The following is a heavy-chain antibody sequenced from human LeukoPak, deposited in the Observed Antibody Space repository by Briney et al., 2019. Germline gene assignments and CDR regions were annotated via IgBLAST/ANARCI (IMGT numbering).Heavy chain of an antibody. Sequence: GGSLRLSCAASGFTFSSYSMNWVRQAPGKGLEWVSSISSSSSYIYYADSVKGRFTISRDNAKNSLYLQMNSLRAEDTALYYCARDGGSSGSYPYWGQGILVTVSS. J-gene: IGHJ4*02. CDR3: ARDGGSSGSYPY. CDR1: GFTFSSYS. CDR2: ISSSSSYI. V-gene: IGHV3-21*01. D-gene: IGHD1-26*01.